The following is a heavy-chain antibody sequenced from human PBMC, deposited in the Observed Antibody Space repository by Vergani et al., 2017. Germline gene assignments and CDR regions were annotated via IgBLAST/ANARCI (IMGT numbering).Heavy chain of an antibody. V-gene: IGHV3-23*01. CDR1: GFTFSSYA. Sequence: EVQLLESGGGLVQPGGSLRLSCASSGFTFSSYAMSWVRQAPGKGLEWVSAISGSGGSTYYADSVKGRFTISRDNAKNSLYLQMNSLRAEDTAVYYCASFDDYVWGSYGNYFDYWGQGTLVTVSS. D-gene: IGHD3-16*01. J-gene: IGHJ4*02. CDR2: ISGSGGST. CDR3: ASFDDYVWGSYGNYFDY.